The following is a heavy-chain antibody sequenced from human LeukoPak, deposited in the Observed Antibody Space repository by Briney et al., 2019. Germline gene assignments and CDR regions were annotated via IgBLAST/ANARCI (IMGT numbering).Heavy chain of an antibody. CDR2: IHYSGRA. Sequence: SETLSLTCTVPGGSISSISYYSGWIRQPPGKGLEWIGSIHYSGRAHYNSSLKSRVTISVDTSKNQFSLKLSSVTAADTAVYYCARQGRMFDYWGQGTLVTVSS. CDR1: GGSISSISYY. V-gene: IGHV4-39*01. D-gene: IGHD2-8*01. J-gene: IGHJ4*02. CDR3: ARQGRMFDY.